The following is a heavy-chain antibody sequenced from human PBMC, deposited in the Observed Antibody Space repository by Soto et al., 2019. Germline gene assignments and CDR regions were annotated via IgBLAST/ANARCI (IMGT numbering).Heavy chain of an antibody. Sequence: QVQLVESGGGVAQPGRSLRLSCTVSGFTFSGHAMHWVRQAPGKGLEWVTQIWYDGSNKYYAESVQGRFTISRDNSKHTLYLQMNSLRVEDTAVYYCARDGQGLAPYALDVWGQGTSVTVSS. V-gene: IGHV3-33*01. CDR1: GFTFSGHA. J-gene: IGHJ6*02. CDR2: IWYDGSNK. D-gene: IGHD6-19*01. CDR3: ARDGQGLAPYALDV.